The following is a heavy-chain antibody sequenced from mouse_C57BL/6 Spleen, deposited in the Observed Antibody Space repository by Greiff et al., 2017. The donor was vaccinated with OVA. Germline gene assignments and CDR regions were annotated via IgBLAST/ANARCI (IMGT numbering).Heavy chain of an antibody. D-gene: IGHD2-3*01. CDR3: ARCDGYYYAMDY. CDR2: IYPGDGDT. J-gene: IGHJ4*01. CDR1: GYAFSSSW. Sequence: QVQLQQSGPELVKPGASVKISCKASGYAFSSSWMNWVKQRPGKGLEWIGRIYPGDGDTNYNGEFKGKATLTADKSSSTAYMQLSSLTSEDSAVYFCARCDGYYYAMDYWGQGTSVTVAS. V-gene: IGHV1-82*01.